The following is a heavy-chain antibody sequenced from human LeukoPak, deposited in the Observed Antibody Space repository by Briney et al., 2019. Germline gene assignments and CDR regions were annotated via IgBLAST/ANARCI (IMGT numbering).Heavy chain of an antibody. J-gene: IGHJ4*02. V-gene: IGHV1-18*01. CDR2: ISAYNGNT. D-gene: IGHD4-17*01. Sequence: VKVSCKASGYTFTSYGISWVRQAPGQGLEWMGWISAYNGNTNYAQKLQGRVTMTTDTSTSTAYMELRSLTSDDTALYYCARAGAAVTMFFDFWGQGTLVTVSS. CDR3: ARAGAAVTMFFDF. CDR1: GYTFTSYG.